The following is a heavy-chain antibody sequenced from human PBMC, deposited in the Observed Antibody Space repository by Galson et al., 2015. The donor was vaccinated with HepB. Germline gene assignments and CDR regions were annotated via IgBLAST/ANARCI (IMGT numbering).Heavy chain of an antibody. CDR1: GYTFSNYG. CDR3: ARGFIGLAGTDGHSFYGLDV. J-gene: IGHJ6*02. V-gene: IGHV1-18*01. Sequence: SVKVSCKASGYTFSNYGVNWVREAPGQGLEWMGWISAYNGKTDYAPQLQGRVTVTTDTSTSTAFMELRNLRFDDTAVYYCARGFIGLAGTDGHSFYGLDVWGQGTTVTVSS. CDR2: ISAYNGKT. D-gene: IGHD6-19*01.